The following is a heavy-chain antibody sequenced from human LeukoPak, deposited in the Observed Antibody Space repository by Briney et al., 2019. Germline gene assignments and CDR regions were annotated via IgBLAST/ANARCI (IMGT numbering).Heavy chain of an antibody. Sequence: KYYADSVKGRFTISRDNSKNTLYLQMNSLRAEDTAVYYCARVHPYCSSTSCYDYYYYGMDVWGQGTTVTVSS. CDR2: K. V-gene: IGHV3-30*01. CDR3: ARVHPYCSSTSCYDYYYYGMDV. J-gene: IGHJ6*02. D-gene: IGHD2-2*01.